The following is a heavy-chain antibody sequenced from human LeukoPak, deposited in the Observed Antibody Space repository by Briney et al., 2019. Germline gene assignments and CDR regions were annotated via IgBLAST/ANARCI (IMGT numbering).Heavy chain of an antibody. J-gene: IGHJ4*02. V-gene: IGHV5-51*01. Sequence: GESLKISFKGSGYTFTSHWIGWVRQTPGKGLESMGIIYPGDSDTRYSPSFQGQVTISADKSINTAYLQWSSLKVSDTVMYFCARLDRHGYNLIDYWGQGTLVTVSS. CDR3: ARLDRHGYNLIDY. CDR2: IYPGDSDT. CDR1: GYTFTSHW. D-gene: IGHD5-24*01.